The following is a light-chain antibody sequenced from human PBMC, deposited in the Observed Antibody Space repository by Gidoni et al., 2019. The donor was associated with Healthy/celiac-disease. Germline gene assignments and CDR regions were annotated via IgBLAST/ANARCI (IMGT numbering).Light chain of an antibody. CDR3: QQYNNWLSIT. V-gene: IGKV3-15*01. CDR2: GAS. J-gene: IGKJ5*01. CDR1: QSVSSN. Sequence: ETAMSLSPATLSVSPGERATLSCRASQSVSSNLAWYQQKPGQAPRLLIYGASTRATGIPARFSGSGSGTEFTLTISSLQSEDFAVYYCQQYNNWLSITFXXXTRLEIK.